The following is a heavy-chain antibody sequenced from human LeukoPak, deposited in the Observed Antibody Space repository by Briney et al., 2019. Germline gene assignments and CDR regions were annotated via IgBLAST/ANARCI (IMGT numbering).Heavy chain of an antibody. D-gene: IGHD2-2*01. CDR2: ISYDGSNK. J-gene: IGHJ4*02. CDR3: AKDRFSCSSTSCYLSFDC. CDR1: GFTFSSYG. Sequence: GRSLRLSCAASGFTFSSYGMHWVRQAPGKGLEWAAVISYDGSNKYYAESVKGRFTISRDNSKNTLYLQMNSLRAEDTAVYYCAKDRFSCSSTSCYLSFDCWGQGTLVTVSS. V-gene: IGHV3-30*18.